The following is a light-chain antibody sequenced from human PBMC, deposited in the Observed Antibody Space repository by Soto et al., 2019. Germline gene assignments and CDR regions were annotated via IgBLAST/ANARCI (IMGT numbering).Light chain of an antibody. Sequence: EIVMTQSPSTLSLSPGERATLSCRASQRITTVAWYQQKPGQAPRLLIYGLSIRAPGVPARFSASGSGTEFTLTISSLQSEDFAVYFCQQYYDWPTFGQGTKVDIK. CDR1: QRITT. V-gene: IGKV3-15*01. CDR3: QQYYDWPT. CDR2: GLS. J-gene: IGKJ1*01.